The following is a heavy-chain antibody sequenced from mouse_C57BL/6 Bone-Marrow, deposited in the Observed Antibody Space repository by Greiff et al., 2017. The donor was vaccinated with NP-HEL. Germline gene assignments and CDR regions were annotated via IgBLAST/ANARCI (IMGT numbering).Heavy chain of an antibody. CDR1: GYTFTSYW. V-gene: IGHV1-64*01. Sequence: QVHVKQSGAELVKPGASVKLSCKASGYTFTSYWMHWVKQRPGQGLEWIGMIHPNSGSTNYNEKFKSKATLTVDKSSSTAYMQLSSLTSEDSAVYYCARSGPTIVYFDYWGQGTTLTVSS. CDR3: ARSGPTIVYFDY. CDR2: IHPNSGST. J-gene: IGHJ2*01. D-gene: IGHD2-12*01.